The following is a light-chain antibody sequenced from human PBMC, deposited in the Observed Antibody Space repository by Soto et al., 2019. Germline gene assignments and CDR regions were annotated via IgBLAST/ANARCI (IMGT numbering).Light chain of an antibody. CDR2: KAS. CDR1: QFISTW. J-gene: IGKJ1*01. Sequence: DIQMTQSPSTLSASVGDRVTITCRASQFISTWLAWYQQKPGKAPKLLIYKASSLESVVPSRFSGSGSATEFTLTISSLQPDDFAAYYCQQYNDYSPRTFGQGAKVDIK. V-gene: IGKV1-5*03. CDR3: QQYNDYSPRT.